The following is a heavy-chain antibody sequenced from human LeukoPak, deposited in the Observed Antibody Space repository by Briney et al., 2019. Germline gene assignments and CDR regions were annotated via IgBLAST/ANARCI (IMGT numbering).Heavy chain of an antibody. CDR2: ISAYNGNT. CDR1: GYTFTSYG. CDR3: ARELKYAYGSGTDWFDP. V-gene: IGHV1-18*01. D-gene: IGHD3-10*01. Sequence: ASVKVSCKASGYTFTSYGISWVRQAPGQGLEWRGWISAYNGNTNYAQKLQGRVTMTTDTSTSTAYMELRSLRSDDTAVYYCARELKYAYGSGTDWFDPWGQGTLVTVSS. J-gene: IGHJ5*02.